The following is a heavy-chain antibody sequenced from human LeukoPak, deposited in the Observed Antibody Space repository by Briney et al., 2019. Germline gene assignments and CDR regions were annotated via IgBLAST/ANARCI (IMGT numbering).Heavy chain of an antibody. V-gene: IGHV3-23*01. CDR1: GFTFSSYA. J-gene: IGHJ4*02. Sequence: GGSLRLSCAASGFTFSSYAMNWVRQAPGKGLEWVSGMSSGGGYTYYADSVKGRFTISRDNSQNTLYLQMNSLRVEDTALYYCAKLATRRKVASYIDTWGRGTQVTVSS. CDR2: MSSGGGYT. CDR3: AKLATRRKVASYIDT. D-gene: IGHD1-26*01.